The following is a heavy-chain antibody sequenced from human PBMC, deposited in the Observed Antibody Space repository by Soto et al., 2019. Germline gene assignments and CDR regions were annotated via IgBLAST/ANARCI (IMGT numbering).Heavy chain of an antibody. J-gene: IGHJ6*02. D-gene: IGHD5-12*01. CDR3: ARGDGYINYYYYGMDV. CDR2: INPNSGGT. V-gene: IGHV1-2*02. CDR1: GYTFTGYY. Sequence: ASVKVSCKASGYTFTGYYMHWVRQAPGQGLEWMGWINPNSGGTNYAQKFQGRVTMTRDTSISTAYMELSRLRSDDTAAYYCARGDGYINYYYYGMDVWGQGTTVTVSS.